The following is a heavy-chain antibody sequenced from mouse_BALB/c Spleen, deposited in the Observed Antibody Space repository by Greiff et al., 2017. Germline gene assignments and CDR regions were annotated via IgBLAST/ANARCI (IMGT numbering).Heavy chain of an antibody. D-gene: IGHD2-14*01. V-gene: IGHV5-9-4*01. Sequence: EVQLVESGGGLVKPGGSLKLSCAASGFTFSSYAMSWVRQSPEKRLEWVAEISSGGSYTYYPDTVTGRFTISRDNAKNTLYLEMSSLRSEDTAMYYCARDRDYRYDPHYYAMDYWGQGTSVTVSS. J-gene: IGHJ4*01. CDR1: GFTFSSYA. CDR3: ARDRDYRYDPHYYAMDY. CDR2: ISSGGSYT.